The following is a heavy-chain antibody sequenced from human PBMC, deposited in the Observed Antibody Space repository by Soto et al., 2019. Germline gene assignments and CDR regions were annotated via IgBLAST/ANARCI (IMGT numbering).Heavy chain of an antibody. D-gene: IGHD3-16*01. V-gene: IGHV1-69*01. J-gene: IGHJ4*02. CDR1: GGIFSSFA. CDR3: AMGGSPYVWFNEY. Sequence: QEQLVQSGAEVKKPGSSMKVSCKASGGIFSSFAISWVRQAPGQGLEWMGGIIPVFGTTNYAQKFQDRVTITADESMKTAYMELSSLRSEDTAMYYCAMGGSPYVWFNEYWGQGTLVTVSS. CDR2: IIPVFGTT.